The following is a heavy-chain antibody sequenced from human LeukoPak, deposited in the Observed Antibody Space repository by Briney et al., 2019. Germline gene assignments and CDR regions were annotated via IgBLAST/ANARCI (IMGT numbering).Heavy chain of an antibody. CDR3: ARRMFGFKAVAVKGGLPGVRFDMDV. CDR1: GFTFSSYG. V-gene: IGHV4-34*01. Sequence: TPGGSLRLSCVASGFTFSSYGMSWIRQPPGKGLEWIGEINHSGSTNYNPSLKSRVTISVDTSKNQFSLKLSSVTAADTAVYYCARRMFGFKAVAVKGGLPGVRFDMDVWGKGTTVTISS. CDR2: INHSGST. D-gene: IGHD6-19*01. J-gene: IGHJ6*03.